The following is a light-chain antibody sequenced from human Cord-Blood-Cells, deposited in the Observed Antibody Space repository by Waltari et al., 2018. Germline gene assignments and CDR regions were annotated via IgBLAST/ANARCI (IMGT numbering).Light chain of an antibody. CDR1: QSISTW. J-gene: IGKJ1*01. CDR2: DAS. Sequence: DIQITQSPSTLSASVGDRVTITCRASQSISTWLAWYQQKPGKAPKLLIYDASSLESGVPSRFSGSGSGTEFTLTISSLQPDDFATYYCQQYNSYWTFGQGTKVESK. V-gene: IGKV1-5*01. CDR3: QQYNSYWT.